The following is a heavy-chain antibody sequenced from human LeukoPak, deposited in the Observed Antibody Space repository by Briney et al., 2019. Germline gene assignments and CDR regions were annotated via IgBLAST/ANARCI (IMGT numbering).Heavy chain of an antibody. Sequence: SETLSLTCTVSGGSISSGSYYWSWIQQPTGKGLEWIGRIYTSGSTNYNPSLKSRVTISVDTSKNQFSLKLSSVTAADTAVYYCARDKAAAGKDYYYYMDVWGKGTTVTVSS. J-gene: IGHJ6*03. V-gene: IGHV4-61*02. CDR2: IYTSGST. CDR1: GGSISSGSYY. D-gene: IGHD6-13*01. CDR3: ARDKAAAGKDYYYYMDV.